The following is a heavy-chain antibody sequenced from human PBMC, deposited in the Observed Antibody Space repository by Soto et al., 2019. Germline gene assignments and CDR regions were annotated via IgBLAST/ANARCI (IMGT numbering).Heavy chain of an antibody. CDR1: GGSIASSSHF. Sequence: SETLSLTCSASGGSIASSSHFWGWVRQPPGKGLEWIGTIYFTGNTYYTPSLKSRLTMSIDTSKNEFSLRLNSVTAADTAVYYCAGQTFTIAAASYGRSNWFDPWGPGTLVTVSS. CDR3: AGQTFTIAAASYGRSNWFDP. J-gene: IGHJ5*02. D-gene: IGHD6-25*01. CDR2: IYFTGNT. V-gene: IGHV4-39*01.